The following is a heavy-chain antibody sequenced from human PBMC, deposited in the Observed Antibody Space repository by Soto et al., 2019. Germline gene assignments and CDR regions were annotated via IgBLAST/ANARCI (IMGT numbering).Heavy chain of an antibody. Sequence: SETLSLTCIVSGDSIRSSIYQWGWIRQPPGRGLEWIGSAYYSESTYYNPSLKSRVTISVDTSKHQFSLRVNSVTAADTAVYYCARHRNWKADYWGQGTLVTVSS. J-gene: IGHJ4*02. CDR3: ARHRNWKADY. V-gene: IGHV4-39*01. CDR1: GDSIRSSIYQ. CDR2: AYYSEST. D-gene: IGHD1-1*01.